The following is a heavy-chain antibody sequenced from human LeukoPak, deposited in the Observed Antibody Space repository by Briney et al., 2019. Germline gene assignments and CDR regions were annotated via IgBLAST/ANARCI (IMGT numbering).Heavy chain of an antibody. CDR2: IYYSGST. CDR1: GGSISSSSYY. Sequence: SETLSPTCTVSGGSISSSSYYWGWIRQPPGKGLEWIGSIYYSGSTYYNPSLKSRVTISVDTSKNQFSLKLSSVTAADTAVYYCARGIDMVRGVKSWFDPWGQGTLVTVSS. D-gene: IGHD3-10*01. V-gene: IGHV4-39*01. CDR3: ARGIDMVRGVKSWFDP. J-gene: IGHJ5*02.